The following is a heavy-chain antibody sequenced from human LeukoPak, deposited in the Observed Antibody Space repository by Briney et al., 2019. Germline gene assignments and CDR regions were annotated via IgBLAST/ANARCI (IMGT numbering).Heavy chain of an antibody. CDR2: ISSSSTI. J-gene: IGHJ4*02. Sequence: GGSLRLSCAASGFTLSSYGMVWVRQTPGKGLEWVSYISSSSTIQYADSVRGRFTISRDNGKNSLFLQMDSLRAEDTAVYYCAREVVGLDYWGQGTLVTVSS. CDR3: AREVVGLDY. V-gene: IGHV3-48*04. D-gene: IGHD3/OR15-3a*01. CDR1: GFTLSSYG.